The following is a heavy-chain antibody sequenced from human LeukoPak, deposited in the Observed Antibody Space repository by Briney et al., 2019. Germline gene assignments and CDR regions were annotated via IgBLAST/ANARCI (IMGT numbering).Heavy chain of an antibody. CDR2: ISSSGSTI. CDR3: ARDGALEWLLWTRPREGGRLDI. Sequence: PGGSLRLSCAASGFTFSDYYMSWIRQAPGKGLEWVSYISSSGSTIYYADSVKGRFTISRDNAKNSLYLQMNSLRAEDTAAYYCARDGALEWLLWTRPREGGRLDIWGQGTMVTVSS. CDR1: GFTFSDYY. D-gene: IGHD3-3*01. J-gene: IGHJ3*02. V-gene: IGHV3-11*04.